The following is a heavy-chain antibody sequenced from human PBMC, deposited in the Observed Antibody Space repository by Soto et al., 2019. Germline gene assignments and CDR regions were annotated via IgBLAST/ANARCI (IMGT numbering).Heavy chain of an antibody. V-gene: IGHV4-59*01. CDR1: GGSISNYY. CDR2: IFYSGNS. D-gene: IGHD1-26*01. CDR3: ARHYSGTYWAAFDI. J-gene: IGHJ3*02. Sequence: PSETLSLTCTVSGGSISNYYWSWIRQHPGERLQWIGYIFYSGNSNFNPSLKRRVTMSLDTSKNQFSLKLSSVTAGDTAVYYCARHYSGTYWAAFDIWGQGTMVTVFS.